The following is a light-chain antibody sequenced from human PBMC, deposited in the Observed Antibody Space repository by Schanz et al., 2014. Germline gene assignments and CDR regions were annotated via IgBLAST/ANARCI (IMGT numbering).Light chain of an antibody. Sequence: EIVLTQSPGTLSLSPGERATLSCRASQSVSASYLAWYQQKPGQPPRLLLFAASTRATGIPDRFSGSWSGTDFTLTISRLEPEDFAVYYCQQYGSLPWTFGQGTKVEIK. CDR2: AAS. V-gene: IGKV3-20*01. CDR3: QQYGSLPWT. CDR1: QSVSASY. J-gene: IGKJ1*01.